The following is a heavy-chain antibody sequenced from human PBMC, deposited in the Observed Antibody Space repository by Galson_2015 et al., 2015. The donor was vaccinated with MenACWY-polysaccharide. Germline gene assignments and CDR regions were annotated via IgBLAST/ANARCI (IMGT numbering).Heavy chain of an antibody. CDR2: ITPTGGTP. CDR1: AFDFNKYV. V-gene: IGHV3-23*01. J-gene: IGHJ6*03. CDR3: AKGSYRANAVLSYYYYYMDA. Sequence: SQRLSCAASAFDFNKYVMNWVRQPPGKGLQWVSSITPTGGTPYYADSVRGRFTITRDNSKNTLYLQMNSLGAEDTAVYYCAKGSYRANAVLSYYYYYMDAWGKGTTVTVSS. D-gene: IGHD4/OR15-4a*01.